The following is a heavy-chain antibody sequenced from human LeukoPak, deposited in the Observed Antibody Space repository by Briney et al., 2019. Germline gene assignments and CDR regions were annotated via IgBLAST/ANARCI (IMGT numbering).Heavy chain of an antibody. J-gene: IGHJ4*02. CDR2: ISYDGSNK. Sequence: GGSLRLSCAASGYIFSNYAMSWVRQAPGKGLEWVAGISYDGSNKYYTDSVKGRFTISRDNSKNTLYLQMNSLRAEDTALYYCAKEAYSYGYFDSWGLGTLVTVSS. D-gene: IGHD5-18*01. V-gene: IGHV3-30*18. CDR1: GYIFSNYA. CDR3: AKEAYSYGYFDS.